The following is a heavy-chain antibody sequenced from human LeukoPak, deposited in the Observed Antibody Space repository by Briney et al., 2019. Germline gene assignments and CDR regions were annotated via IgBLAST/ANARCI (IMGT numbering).Heavy chain of an antibody. J-gene: IGHJ6*03. CDR1: GFTFSSYW. CDR2: IKQDGSEK. CDR3: ASVRSEYYYDSSGYYYYYYMDV. D-gene: IGHD3-22*01. V-gene: IGHV3-7*01. Sequence: GGSLRLSCAASGFTFSSYWMSWVRQAPGKGLEWVANIKQDGSEKYYVDSVKGRFTISRDNAKNSLYLQMNSLRAEDTAVYYCASVRSEYYYDSSGYYYYYYMDVWGKGTTVTVSS.